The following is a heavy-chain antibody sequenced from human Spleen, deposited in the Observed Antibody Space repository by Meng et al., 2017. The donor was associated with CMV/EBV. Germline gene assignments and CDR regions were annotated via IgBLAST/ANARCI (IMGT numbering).Heavy chain of an antibody. D-gene: IGHD5-12*01. J-gene: IGHJ3*02. Sequence: SETLSLTCTVAGGSMRSYYWSWIRQPPGKGREWIGYIYYSGSTNYNPSLKSRVNISVDTSKNQFSLKLSSVTAAYTAVYYCARVLYSGYDLYDAFDILGQGTMVTVSS. CDR3: ARVLYSGYDLYDAFDI. V-gene: IGHV4-59*01. CDR2: IYYSGST. CDR1: GGSMRSYY.